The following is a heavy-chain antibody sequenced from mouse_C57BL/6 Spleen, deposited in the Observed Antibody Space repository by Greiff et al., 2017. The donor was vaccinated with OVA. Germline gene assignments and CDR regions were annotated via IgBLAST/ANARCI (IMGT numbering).Heavy chain of an antibody. CDR2: INPSNGGT. CDR1: GYTFTDYY. V-gene: IGHV1-26*01. Sequence: EVQLQQSGPELVKPGASVKISCKASGYTFTDYYMNWVKQSHGKSLEWIGDINPSNGGTNYNEKFKSKATLTVDKSSSTAYMQLSSLTSEDSAVYYCARDYGSFYWYFDVWGTGTTVTVSS. J-gene: IGHJ1*03. D-gene: IGHD1-1*01. CDR3: ARDYGSFYWYFDV.